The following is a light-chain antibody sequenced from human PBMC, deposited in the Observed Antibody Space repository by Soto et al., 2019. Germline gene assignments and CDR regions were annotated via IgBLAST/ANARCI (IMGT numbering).Light chain of an antibody. Sequence: QSVLTQPPSASGTPGQRVTISCSGSSSNIGSNTVNWYQQLPGTAPKLLIYSNNQRPSGVPDRFSGSKSGTSASLAISGLQSEEEADDYGAAWDDSLNGQEIGGGTKLTVL. J-gene: IGLJ2*01. CDR3: AAWDDSLNGQE. CDR1: SSNIGSNT. V-gene: IGLV1-44*01. CDR2: SNN.